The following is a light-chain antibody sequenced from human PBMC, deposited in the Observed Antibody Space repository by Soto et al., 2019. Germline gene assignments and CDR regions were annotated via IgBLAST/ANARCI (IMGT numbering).Light chain of an antibody. Sequence: EIVMTQSPATLSVSPGERVTLSCRASQSVSSNLAWYQQKPGQAPRLLIYGASSKASGIRARFSGSGSETDFTLTISSLQSEDFAVYYCQQYHKWSFTFGGGTTVEIK. CDR3: QQYHKWSFT. V-gene: IGKV3-15*01. J-gene: IGKJ4*01. CDR1: QSVSSN. CDR2: GAS.